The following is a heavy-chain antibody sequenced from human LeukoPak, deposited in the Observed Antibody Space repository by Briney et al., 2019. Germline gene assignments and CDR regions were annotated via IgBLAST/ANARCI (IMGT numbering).Heavy chain of an antibody. CDR3: ARDRSITMIVVVTPLDY. V-gene: IGHV1-2*02. CDR1: GYTFTGYY. Sequence: ASVKVSCKASGYTFTGYYMHWVRQAPGQGLEWMGWINLNSGGTNYAQKFQGRVTMTRDTSISTAYMELSRLRSDDTAVYYCARDRSITMIVVVTPLDYWGQGTLVTVSS. CDR2: INLNSGGT. D-gene: IGHD3-22*01. J-gene: IGHJ4*02.